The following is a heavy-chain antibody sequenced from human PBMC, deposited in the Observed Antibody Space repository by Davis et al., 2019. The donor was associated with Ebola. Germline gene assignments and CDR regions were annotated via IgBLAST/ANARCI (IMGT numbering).Heavy chain of an antibody. V-gene: IGHV3-23*01. CDR3: VKDPLTRRGQWLVPNWFDS. CDR1: GFTFSSYA. Sequence: PGGSLRLSCAASGFTFSSYAMSWVRQAPGKGLEWVSAISGSGGSTYYADSVKGRFTISRDNSKNTLYLQMNSLRVEDMAVYYCVKDPLTRRGQWLVPNWFDSWGQGALVTVSS. D-gene: IGHD6-19*01. J-gene: IGHJ5*01. CDR2: ISGSGGST.